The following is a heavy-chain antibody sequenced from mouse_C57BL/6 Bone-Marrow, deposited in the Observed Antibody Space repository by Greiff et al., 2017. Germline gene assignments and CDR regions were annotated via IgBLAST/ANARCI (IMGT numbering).Heavy chain of an antibody. CDR1: GYTFTSYG. J-gene: IGHJ1*03. V-gene: IGHV1-81*01. CDR2: IYPRSGNT. D-gene: IGHD1-1*01. Sequence: VKLQQSGAELARPGASVKLSCKASGYTFTSYGISWVKQRTGQGLEWIGEIYPRSGNTYYNETFKGKATLSVDKYYSTAYMELRSLTSADSAVYFSTISPSGDYGISYPSWYFDVWGTGTTVTVAS. CDR3: TISPSGDYGISYPSWYFDV.